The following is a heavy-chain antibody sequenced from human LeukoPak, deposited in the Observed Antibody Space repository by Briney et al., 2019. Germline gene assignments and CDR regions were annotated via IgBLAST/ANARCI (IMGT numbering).Heavy chain of an antibody. Sequence: SETLSLTCAGYGGSFSGYYWSWIGQPPGKGLEWIGEINHSGSTNYNPSLKSRVTISVDTSKNQFSLKLSSVTAADTAVYYCARGLRTYSYGYEPSYYYGVDVLGQGTTVTVSS. V-gene: IGHV4-34*01. J-gene: IGHJ6*02. CDR1: GGSFSGYY. CDR2: INHSGST. D-gene: IGHD5-18*01. CDR3: ARGLRTYSYGYEPSYYYGVDV.